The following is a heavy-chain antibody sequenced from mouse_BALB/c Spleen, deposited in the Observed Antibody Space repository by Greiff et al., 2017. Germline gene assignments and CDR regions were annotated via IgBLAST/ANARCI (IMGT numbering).Heavy chain of an antibody. D-gene: IGHD1-1*01. Sequence: EVKLMESGGGLVKPGGSLKLSCAASGFTFSSYAMSWVRQTPEKRLEWVASISSGGSTYYPDSVKGRFTISRDNARNILYLQMSSLRSEDTAMYYCARGDLLLRAMDYWGQGTSVTVSS. J-gene: IGHJ4*01. V-gene: IGHV5-6-5*01. CDR3: ARGDLLLRAMDY. CDR2: ISSGGST. CDR1: GFTFSSYA.